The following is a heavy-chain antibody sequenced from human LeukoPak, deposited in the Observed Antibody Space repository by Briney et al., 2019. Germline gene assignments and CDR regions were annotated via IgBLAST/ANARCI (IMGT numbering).Heavy chain of an antibody. CDR3: AREAYGDYGILDY. Sequence: GGSLRLSCAASGFTFSTFAMIWVRQPPGKGLEWVSSIFPSGGEIHYADSVRGRFTISRDNSKSTLSLQMNSLRAEDTAVYYCAREAYGDYGILDYWGQGTLVTVSS. CDR2: IFPSGGEI. V-gene: IGHV3-23*01. D-gene: IGHD4-17*01. CDR1: GFTFSTFA. J-gene: IGHJ4*02.